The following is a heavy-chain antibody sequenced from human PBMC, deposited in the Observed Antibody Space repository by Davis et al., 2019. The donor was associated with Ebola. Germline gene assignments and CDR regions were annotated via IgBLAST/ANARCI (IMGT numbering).Heavy chain of an antibody. J-gene: IGHJ6*03. D-gene: IGHD4-17*01. Sequence: AASVKVSCKASGGTFSSYTISWVRQAPGQGLEWMGWISAYNGNTNYAQKLQGRVTMTTDTSTSTAYMELRSLRSDDTAVYYCARDLTVSPMDVWGKGTTVTVSS. CDR3: ARDLTVSPMDV. CDR1: GGTFSSYT. CDR2: ISAYNGNT. V-gene: IGHV1-18*01.